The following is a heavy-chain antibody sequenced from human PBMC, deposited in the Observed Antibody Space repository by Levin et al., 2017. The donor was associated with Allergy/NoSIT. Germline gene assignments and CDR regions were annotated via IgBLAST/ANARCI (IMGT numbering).Heavy chain of an antibody. CDR3: ARGRYFDVSTGYNVYTY. Sequence: ASVKVSCKTSGYTFSDYDINWVRQATGQGLEWIGWMNPKSGNAGFARNFQGRVTMTGDTAITTAYLELGSLTPGDTGVYFCARGRYFDVSTGYNVYTYWGQGTLVTVSS. D-gene: IGHD3-9*01. CDR2: MNPKSGNA. V-gene: IGHV1-8*01. J-gene: IGHJ4*02. CDR1: GYTFSDYD.